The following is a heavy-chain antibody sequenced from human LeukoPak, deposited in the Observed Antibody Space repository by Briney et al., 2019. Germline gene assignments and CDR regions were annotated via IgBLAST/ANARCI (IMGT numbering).Heavy chain of an antibody. J-gene: IGHJ4*02. Sequence: SETLSLTCIVSGGSISGNYWSWIRQPPGKGLEWIGYIYYSGSTNYNPSLKSRVTISVDTSKNQFSLKLSSVTAADTAVYYCVRDRMYGSGSYAFDYWGQGTLVTVSS. V-gene: IGHV4-59*01. CDR1: GGSISGNY. CDR3: VRDRMYGSGSYAFDY. D-gene: IGHD3-10*01. CDR2: IYYSGST.